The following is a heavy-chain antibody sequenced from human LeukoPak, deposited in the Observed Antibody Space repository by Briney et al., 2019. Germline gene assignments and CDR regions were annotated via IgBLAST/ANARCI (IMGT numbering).Heavy chain of an antibody. V-gene: IGHV4-39*01. CDR2: AYYSGGT. Sequence: PSETLSLTCTVSGGSISSNNCYWAWIRQTPGKGLEWIGSAYYSGGTYYNPCLESRVTISVDTSKNQFSLKVSSVTAADTAVYYCTRRPLMTLTTSGYFDYWGQGTLVTVSS. J-gene: IGHJ4*02. CDR3: TRRPLMTLTTSGYFDY. D-gene: IGHD4-17*01. CDR1: GGSISSNNCY.